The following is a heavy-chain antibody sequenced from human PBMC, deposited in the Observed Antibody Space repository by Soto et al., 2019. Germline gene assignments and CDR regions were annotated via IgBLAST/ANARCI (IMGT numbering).Heavy chain of an antibody. D-gene: IGHD1-1*01. J-gene: IGHJ5*02. Sequence: SETLSLTCTVSGGSLSSSSYYWGWIRQPPGKGLEWIGSIYYSGSTYYNPSLKSRVTISVDTSKNQFSLKLSSVTAADTAVYYCARDQLEGNWFDPWGQGTLVTVSS. CDR1: GGSLSSSSYY. CDR2: IYYSGST. CDR3: ARDQLEGNWFDP. V-gene: IGHV4-39*07.